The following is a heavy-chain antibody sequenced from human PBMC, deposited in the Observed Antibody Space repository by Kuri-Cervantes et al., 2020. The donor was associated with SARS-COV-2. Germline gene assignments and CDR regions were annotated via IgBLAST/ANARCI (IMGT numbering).Heavy chain of an antibody. J-gene: IGHJ4*02. CDR2: IKQDGSEK. V-gene: IGHV3-7*03. D-gene: IGHD1-1*01. Sequence: GGSLRLSCAASGFTFSSYAMHWVRQAPGKGLEWVANIKQDGSEKYYVDSVKGRFTISRDNAKNSLYLQMNSLRAEDTAVYYCVRDGDHWNFDYWGQGTLVTLL. CDR3: VRDGDHWNFDY. CDR1: GFTFSSYA.